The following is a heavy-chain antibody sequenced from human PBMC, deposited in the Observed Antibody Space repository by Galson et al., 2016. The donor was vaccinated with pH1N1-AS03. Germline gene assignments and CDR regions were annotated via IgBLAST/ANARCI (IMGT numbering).Heavy chain of an antibody. D-gene: IGHD2-2*01. CDR1: GYSIGSGYY. V-gene: IGHV4-38-2*01. CDR3: ARDAEGAAPTAIWYFGS. J-gene: IGHJ4*02. CDR2: IYHSGST. Sequence: SETLSLTCAVSGYSIGSGYYWGWIRQPPGKGLEWIGSIYHSGSTYYNPSLKSRITISVDTSKNQFSLNLYSVTAADTAVYYCARDAEGAAPTAIWYFGSWGQGTPVIVSS.